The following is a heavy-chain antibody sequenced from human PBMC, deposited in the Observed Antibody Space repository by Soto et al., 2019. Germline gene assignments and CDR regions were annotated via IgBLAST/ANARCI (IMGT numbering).Heavy chain of an antibody. CDR2: IYWDDDT. Sequence: QITLKESGPTLVKPTQTLTLTCTFSGFSLSTSGVGVGWIRQPPGKALEWLALIYWDDDTRYSPSLKSRLTITKYTSKNQVALTMTNMDPVDTATYYCALRGYCSGDSCYSAWGQGTLVTVSS. V-gene: IGHV2-5*02. CDR3: ALRGYCSGDSCYSA. J-gene: IGHJ5*02. CDR1: GFSLSTSGVG. D-gene: IGHD2-15*01.